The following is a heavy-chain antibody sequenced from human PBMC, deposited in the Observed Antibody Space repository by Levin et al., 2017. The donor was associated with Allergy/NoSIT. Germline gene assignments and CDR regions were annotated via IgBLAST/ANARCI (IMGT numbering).Heavy chain of an antibody. CDR3: AKEMTTVVPVFDY. J-gene: IGHJ4*02. CDR1: GFTFNNYA. Sequence: GESLKISCAASGFTFNNYAMSWVRQAPGKGLEWVSAITNSGRTYYADSVQGRFTVSRDNSKNTLYLQMNSLRADDTAVYYCAKEMTTVVPVFDYWGQGTLVTVSS. CDR2: ITNSGRT. D-gene: IGHD4-23*01. V-gene: IGHV3-23*01.